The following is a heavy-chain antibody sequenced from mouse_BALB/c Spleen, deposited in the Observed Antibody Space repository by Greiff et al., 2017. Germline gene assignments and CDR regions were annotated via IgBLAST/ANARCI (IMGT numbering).Heavy chain of an antibody. CDR2: IWSGGST. CDR3: ARKHYGSSYGAMDY. Sequence: VQLQESGPGLVQPSQSLSITCTVSGFSLTSYGVHWVRQSPGKGLEWLGVIWSGGSTDYNAAFISRLSISKDNSKSQVFFKMNSLQANDTAIYYCARKHYGSSYGAMDYWGQGTSVTVSS. V-gene: IGHV2-2*02. CDR1: GFSLTSYG. J-gene: IGHJ4*01. D-gene: IGHD1-1*01.